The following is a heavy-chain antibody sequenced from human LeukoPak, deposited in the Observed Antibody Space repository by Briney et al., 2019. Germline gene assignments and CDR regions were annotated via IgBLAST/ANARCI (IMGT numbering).Heavy chain of an antibody. CDR3: ARAATSPGRNWFDP. J-gene: IGHJ5*02. V-gene: IGHV4-30-2*01. Sequence: NPSETLSLTCAVSGGSISSGGYSWSWIRQPPGKGLEWIGYIYHSGSTYYNPSLKSRVTISVDRSKNQFSLKLSSVTAADTAVYYCARAATSPGRNWFDPWGQGTLVTVSS. D-gene: IGHD2-15*01. CDR1: GGSISSGGYS. CDR2: IYHSGST.